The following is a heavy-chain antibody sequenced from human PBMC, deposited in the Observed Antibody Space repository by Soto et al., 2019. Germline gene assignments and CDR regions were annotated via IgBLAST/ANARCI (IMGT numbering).Heavy chain of an antibody. CDR2: ISGSGGST. Sequence: PGGSLRLSCAASGFTFSSYAMSWVRQAPGKGLEWVSAISGSGGSTYYADSVKGRFTISRDNSKNTLYLQMNSLRAEDTAVYYCAKMLAVGGYYSTFDYWGQGTMVTVYS. CDR3: AKMLAVGGYYSTFDY. CDR1: GFTFSSYA. V-gene: IGHV3-23*01. D-gene: IGHD3-22*01. J-gene: IGHJ4*02.